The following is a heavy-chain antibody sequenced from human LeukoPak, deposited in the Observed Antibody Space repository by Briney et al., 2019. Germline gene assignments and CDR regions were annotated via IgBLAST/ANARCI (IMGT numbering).Heavy chain of an antibody. CDR1: GYTFTGYY. CDR2: INPNSGGT. D-gene: IGHD5-12*01. CDR3: ASGSGYELGGAFDI. Sequence: ASVKVSCKASGYTFTGYYIYWVRPAPGQGLEWMGWINPNSGGTNYAQKFQGRVTMTRDTSISTAYMELSRLRSDDTAVYYCASGSGYELGGAFDIWGQGTMVTVSS. J-gene: IGHJ3*02. V-gene: IGHV1-2*02.